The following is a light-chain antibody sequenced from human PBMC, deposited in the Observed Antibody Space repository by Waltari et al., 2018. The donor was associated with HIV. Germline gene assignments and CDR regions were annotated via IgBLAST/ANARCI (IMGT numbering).Light chain of an antibody. CDR3: SSFAGTHKL. J-gene: IGLJ2*01. CDR1: NSDISDYNY. V-gene: IGLV2-8*01. Sequence: QSALTQSPSASGSPGQSVNISCSGANSDISDYNYVSWYQQHSDRPPKLIIFEVTKRPPGVPGRFSGSKSGNTASLFVSGLQPEDEATYFCSSFAGTHKLFGGGTKLTVL. CDR2: EVT.